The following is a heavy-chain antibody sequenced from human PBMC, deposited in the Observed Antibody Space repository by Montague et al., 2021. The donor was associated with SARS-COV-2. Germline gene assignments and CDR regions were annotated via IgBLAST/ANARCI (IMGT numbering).Heavy chain of an antibody. CDR2: IVNNGRKS. CDR1: GFTFSSYA. V-gene: IGHV3-23*01. CDR3: AKETAAIGNPLFDS. D-gene: IGHD4-23*01. Sequence: SLRLSCAASGFTFSSYAMSWVRQAPGKGLEWVSGIVNNGRKSFYADSVKGRFVISRDNSDKMVYLQLNSLRAEDTAIYYCAKETAAIGNPLFDSWGQGTLVTGSS. J-gene: IGHJ4*02.